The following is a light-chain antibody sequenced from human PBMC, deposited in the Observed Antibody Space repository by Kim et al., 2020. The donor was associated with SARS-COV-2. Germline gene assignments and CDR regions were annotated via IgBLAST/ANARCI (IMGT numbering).Light chain of an antibody. V-gene: IGKV3-15*01. CDR1: QSVSSN. CDR3: QQYNNWPPYT. Sequence: EIVMTQSPVTLSVSPGERATLSCRASQSVSSNLAGYQQKPGQAPRLLIYGASTRATGIPARFSGSGSGTEFTLTISSLQYEDFAVYYCQQYNNWPPYTFGQGTKLEI. J-gene: IGKJ2*01. CDR2: GAS.